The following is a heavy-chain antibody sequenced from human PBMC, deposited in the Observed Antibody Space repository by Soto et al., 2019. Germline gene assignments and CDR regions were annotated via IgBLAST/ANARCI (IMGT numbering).Heavy chain of an antibody. CDR2: ISGSGDST. D-gene: IGHD3-22*01. V-gene: IGHV3-23*01. CDR1: GFNFRSYA. CDR3: AKSTLVVVVIHEFDY. Sequence: PGGSLRLSCAASGFNFRSYAMSWVRQAPGKGLEWVSGISGSGDSTYYADSVKGRFTISRDNSKNTLYLQMNSLRAEDTAVYYCAKSTLVVVVIHEFDYWGQGTLVTVS. J-gene: IGHJ4*02.